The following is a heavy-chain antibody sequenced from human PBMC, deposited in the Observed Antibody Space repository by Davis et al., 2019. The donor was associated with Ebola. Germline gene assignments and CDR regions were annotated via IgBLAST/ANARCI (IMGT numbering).Heavy chain of an antibody. J-gene: IGHJ6*02. Sequence: GESLKISCAASGFTFSSYSMNWVRQAPGKGLEWVSSISSSSSYIYYADSVKGRFTISRDNAKNSLYLQMNSLRAEDTAVYYCARVLAYCSSTSCYIPEDYYYGMDVWGQGTTVTVSS. CDR1: GFTFSSYS. V-gene: IGHV3-21*01. CDR2: ISSSSSYI. CDR3: ARVLAYCSSTSCYIPEDYYYGMDV. D-gene: IGHD2-2*02.